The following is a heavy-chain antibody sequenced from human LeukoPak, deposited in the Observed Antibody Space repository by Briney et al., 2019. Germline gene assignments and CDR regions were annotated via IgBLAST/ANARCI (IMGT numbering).Heavy chain of an antibody. CDR2: IYYSGST. V-gene: IGHV4-59*01. Sequence: SETLSLTCTVSGGSISSYYWSWIRQPPGKGLEWIGYIYYSGSTNYNPSLKSRVTISVDTSKNQFSLKLSSVTAADTAVYYCARGDIAVAGTFGYWGQGTRVTVSS. CDR3: ARGDIAVAGTFGY. J-gene: IGHJ4*02. D-gene: IGHD6-19*01. CDR1: GGSISSYY.